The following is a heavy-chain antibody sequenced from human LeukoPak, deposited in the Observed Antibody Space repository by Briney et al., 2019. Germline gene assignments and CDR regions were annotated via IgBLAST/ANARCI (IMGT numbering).Heavy chain of an antibody. CDR3: AREHSVGGGLDAFDM. CDR2: VYSIGRT. J-gene: IGHJ3*02. Sequence: SETLSLTCTVSGGSISTYYWNWIRQAPGKGLEWIGYVYSIGRTNSNPTLRSRVTISVDTSKNQFSLRLPSVTAADTAVYYCAREHSVGGGLDAFDMWGQGTMVTVSS. CDR1: GGSISTYY. D-gene: IGHD3-16*01. V-gene: IGHV4-59*01.